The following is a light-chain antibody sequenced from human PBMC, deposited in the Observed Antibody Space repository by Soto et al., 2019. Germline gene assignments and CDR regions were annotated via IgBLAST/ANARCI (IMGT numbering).Light chain of an antibody. V-gene: IGKV3-15*01. J-gene: IGKJ4*01. CDR3: QQYNTGPPHP. CDR1: QSVSSS. Sequence: EIVMTQSPATLSVSPGDRATLSCRASQSVSSSLAWYQQIPGQAPRLLIYDASTRATGIPARFGGSGSGTEFTLTISTLQSEDFAVYYCQQYNTGPPHPFGGGTKGELK. CDR2: DAS.